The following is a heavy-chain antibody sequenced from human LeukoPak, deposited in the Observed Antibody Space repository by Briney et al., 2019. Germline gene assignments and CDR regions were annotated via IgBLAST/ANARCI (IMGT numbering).Heavy chain of an antibody. J-gene: IGHJ4*02. V-gene: IGHV3-49*04. CDR3: TSPVAGY. Sequence: GGSLRLSCIASGFTFGDYAMSWVRQAPGKGLEWVGFIRSKAYGGTTEYAASVKGRFTISRDDSKSIAYLQMNSLKTEDTAVYYCTSPVAGYWGQGTLVTVSS. CDR1: GFTFGDYA. D-gene: IGHD6-19*01. CDR2: IRSKAYGGTT.